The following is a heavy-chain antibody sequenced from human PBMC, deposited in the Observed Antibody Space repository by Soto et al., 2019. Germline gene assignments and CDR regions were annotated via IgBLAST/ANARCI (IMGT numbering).Heavy chain of an antibody. CDR3: ARVLSPRSARLDAFDI. J-gene: IGHJ3*02. D-gene: IGHD6-6*01. Sequence: QVQLVQSGAEVKKPGSSVKVSCKASGGTFSSYAISWVRQAPGQGLEWMGGIIPIFGTANYAQKFQGRVRITADESTSTAYMELSSLRSEDTAVYYCARVLSPRSARLDAFDIWGQGTMVTVSS. CDR2: IIPIFGTA. CDR1: GGTFSSYA. V-gene: IGHV1-69*01.